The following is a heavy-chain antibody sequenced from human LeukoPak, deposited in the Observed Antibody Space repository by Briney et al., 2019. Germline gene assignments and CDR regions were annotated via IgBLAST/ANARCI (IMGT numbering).Heavy chain of an antibody. CDR2: ISGSTSST. J-gene: IGHJ2*01. CDR3: AGYYDSSGPRVSYWYFDL. CDR1: GFTFSSYA. V-gene: IGHV3-23*01. Sequence: SGGSLRLSCEASGFTFSSYAMNWVRQAPGKGLEWVSVISGSTSSTYYADSVKGRFTISRDNSKNTLYLQMNSLRAEDTAVYYCAGYYDSSGPRVSYWYFDLWGRGTLVTVSS. D-gene: IGHD3-22*01.